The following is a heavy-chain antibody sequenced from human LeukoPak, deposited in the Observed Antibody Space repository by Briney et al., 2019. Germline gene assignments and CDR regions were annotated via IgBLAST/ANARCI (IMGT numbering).Heavy chain of an antibody. Sequence: SETLSLTCAVYGGSFSGYYWSWIRQPPGKGLEWIGEINHSGSTNYNPSLKSRVTISVDTSKNQFSLKLSSVTAADTAVYYCARSSGSYLGDFDYWGQGTLVTVSS. CDR3: ARSSGSYLGDFDY. J-gene: IGHJ4*02. D-gene: IGHD1-26*01. CDR2: INHSGST. CDR1: GGSFSGYY. V-gene: IGHV4-34*01.